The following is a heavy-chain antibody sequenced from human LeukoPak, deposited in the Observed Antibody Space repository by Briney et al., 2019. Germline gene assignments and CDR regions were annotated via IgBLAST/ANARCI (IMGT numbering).Heavy chain of an antibody. CDR1: EDTFTYYH. V-gene: IGHV1-46*01. J-gene: IGHJ4*02. CDR2: VYATGGTT. Sequence: ASVKVPCKASEDTFTYYHIHWVRQAPGQGVEWMGAVYATGGTTINTQNFQGRVTMTRDTSTGTVYMELSSLRFEDTAMYYCATEAPRSYYFDHWGQGILVTVSS. CDR3: ATEAPRSYYFDH.